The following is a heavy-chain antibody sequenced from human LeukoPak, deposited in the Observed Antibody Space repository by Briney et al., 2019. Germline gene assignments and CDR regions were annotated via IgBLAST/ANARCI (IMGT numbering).Heavy chain of an antibody. CDR2: ISHDGSNK. Sequence: GGSLRLSCAASGFTFSSYGMHWVRQAPGKGLEWVAVISHDGSNKYYADSVKGRFTISRDNSKNTLYLQMNSLRAEDTAVYYCAKAIGYSSSWYFDYWGQGTLVTVSS. D-gene: IGHD6-13*01. V-gene: IGHV3-30*18. CDR1: GFTFSSYG. J-gene: IGHJ4*02. CDR3: AKAIGYSSSWYFDY.